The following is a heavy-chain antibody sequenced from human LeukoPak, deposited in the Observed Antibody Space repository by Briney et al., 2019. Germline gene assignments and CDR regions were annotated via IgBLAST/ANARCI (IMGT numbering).Heavy chain of an antibody. J-gene: IGHJ4*02. CDR2: ISSSSSYI. D-gene: IGHD2-2*01. V-gene: IGHV3-21*01. CDR3: ARPLGYCSSTSGYALDY. CDR1: GFTFSSYS. Sequence: PGGSLRLSCAASGFTFSSYSMNWVRQAPGKGLEWVSSISSSSSYIYYADSVKGRFTISRDNAKNSLYLQMNSLRAEDTAVYYCARPLGYCSSTSGYALDYWGQGPLVTVPS.